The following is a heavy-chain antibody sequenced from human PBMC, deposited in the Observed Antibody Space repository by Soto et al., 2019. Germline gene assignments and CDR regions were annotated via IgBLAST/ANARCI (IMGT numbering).Heavy chain of an antibody. CDR3: AKDVHYDIVTGIEYFHH. V-gene: IGHV3-23*01. Sequence: GGSLRLSCAASGFTLNSYAMSWVRRAPGKGLEWVSGISGSGRITKYADSVKGRFIISRDNFKNTLFLQMNSLRAEDTAVYYCAKDVHYDIVTGIEYFHHWAQGTLVTVSS. CDR2: ISGSGRIT. D-gene: IGHD3-9*01. CDR1: GFTLNSYA. J-gene: IGHJ1*01.